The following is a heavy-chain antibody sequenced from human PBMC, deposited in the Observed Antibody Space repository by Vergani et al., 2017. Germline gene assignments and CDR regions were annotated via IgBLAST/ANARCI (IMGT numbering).Heavy chain of an antibody. CDR3: ARDLIPRIAAPYDFDI. CDR2: IIPVLGKT. Sequence: QVQLVQSGAEVKKPGSSVKVSCKASGATFRSNTISWVRQVPGQGLEWMGRIIPVLGKTKYAQDFQGRLTITADTSTSTAYMELTSLRSQDTAVYYCARDLIPRIAAPYDFDIWGQGTMVTVSS. CDR1: GATFRSNT. V-gene: IGHV1-69*08. J-gene: IGHJ3*02. D-gene: IGHD6-13*01.